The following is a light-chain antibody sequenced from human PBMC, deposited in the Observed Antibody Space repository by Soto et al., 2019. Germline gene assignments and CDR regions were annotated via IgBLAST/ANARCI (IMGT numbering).Light chain of an antibody. CDR1: DSDVGSHNL. CDR3: CSYAVSNTYL. J-gene: IGLJ1*01. V-gene: IGLV2-23*02. CDR2: EVT. Sequence: QLVLTQPASVSASPGQSITISCTGTDSDVGSHNLVSWYQLHPGKAPKLMIYEVTKRPSGVTNRFSGSKSGNTASLTIAGLQAEDEADYYCCSYAVSNTYLFGNGTKVTVL.